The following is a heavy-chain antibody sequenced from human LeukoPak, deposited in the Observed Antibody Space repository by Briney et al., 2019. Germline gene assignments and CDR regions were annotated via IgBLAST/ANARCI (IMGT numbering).Heavy chain of an antibody. J-gene: IGHJ4*02. CDR1: GFTFSSYS. Sequence: GGSLRLSCAASGFTFSSYSMNWVRQAPGKGLEWVSYISSSSSTIHYADSVRGRFTISRDNAKNSLFLQMNSLRAEDMALYYCAKGRGLSYDYGVDYWGRGTLVTVSS. V-gene: IGHV3-48*01. CDR3: AKGRGLSYDYGVDY. CDR2: ISSSSSTI. D-gene: IGHD4-17*01.